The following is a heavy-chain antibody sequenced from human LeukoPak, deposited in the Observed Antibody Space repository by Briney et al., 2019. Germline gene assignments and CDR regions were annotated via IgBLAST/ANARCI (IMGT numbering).Heavy chain of an antibody. D-gene: IGHD6-19*01. CDR1: AFTFSDYE. Sequence: PGGSLRLSCAASAFTFSDYEMNWVRQAPGKRLVWLSYNSASGGTTHYADSVEGRFTISRDNAKNSLDLQMSSLRVEDTAVYYCASSAWNHWGQGTLVTVSS. V-gene: IGHV3-48*03. CDR3: ASSAWNH. CDR2: NSASGGTT. J-gene: IGHJ5*02.